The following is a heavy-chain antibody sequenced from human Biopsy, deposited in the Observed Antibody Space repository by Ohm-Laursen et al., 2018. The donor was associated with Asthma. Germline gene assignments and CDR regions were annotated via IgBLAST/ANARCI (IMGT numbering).Heavy chain of an antibody. V-gene: IGHV7-4-1*02. CDR1: GYIFTSHA. CDR2: INTNTGNP. D-gene: IGHD2-15*01. CDR3: ARGLLGMDV. J-gene: IGHJ6*02. Sequence: ATVKISCKASGYIFTSHAMNWVRQAPGQGLEWMGRINTNTGNPTYALGFTGRFVFSLDTSASTAYLQISSLKADDTAVYYCARGLLGMDVWGQGTTVTVSS.